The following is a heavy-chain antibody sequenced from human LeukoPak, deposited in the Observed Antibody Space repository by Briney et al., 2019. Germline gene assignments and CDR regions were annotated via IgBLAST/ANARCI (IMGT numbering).Heavy chain of an antibody. Sequence: GGSLRLSCAASGFAFSSYAMSWVRQPPGKGLEWVSVISRRDDYTYYADSVKGRFTISRDNSKNTLYLQMNTLRAEDTAVYYCANDYRSGSFHDYWGQGTLVTVSS. CDR3: ANDYRSGSFHDY. CDR2: ISRRDDYT. V-gene: IGHV3-23*01. CDR1: GFAFSSYA. J-gene: IGHJ4*02. D-gene: IGHD3-10*01.